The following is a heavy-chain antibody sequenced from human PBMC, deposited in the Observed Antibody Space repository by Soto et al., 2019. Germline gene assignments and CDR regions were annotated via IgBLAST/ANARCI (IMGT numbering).Heavy chain of an antibody. V-gene: IGHV1-58*02. D-gene: IGHD6-19*01. CDR2: IVVGSGNT. J-gene: IGHJ4*02. CDR3: AAVVVGVAGPDGFDY. Sequence: QMQLVQSGPEVKKPGTSVKVSCKASGFTFTSSAMQWVRQARGQRLEWIGWIVVGSGNTNYAQEFQERVTITRDMSTSTAYMELSSLRSEDTAVYYCAAVVVGVAGPDGFDYWGQGTLVTVSS. CDR1: GFTFTSSA.